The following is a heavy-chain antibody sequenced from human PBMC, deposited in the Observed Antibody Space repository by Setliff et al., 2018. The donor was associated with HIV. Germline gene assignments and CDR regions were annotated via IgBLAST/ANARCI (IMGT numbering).Heavy chain of an antibody. CDR2: ISTSSSYI. Sequence: LSLSCAASGFTFSSYSMNWVRQAPGKGLEWVSSISTSSSYIYYADSVKGRFTISRDNAKNSLYLQMNSLRAEDTAVYYCARDILTGSPLYWGQGTLVTVSS. D-gene: IGHD3-9*01. J-gene: IGHJ4*02. V-gene: IGHV3-21*01. CDR1: GFTFSSYS. CDR3: ARDILTGSPLY.